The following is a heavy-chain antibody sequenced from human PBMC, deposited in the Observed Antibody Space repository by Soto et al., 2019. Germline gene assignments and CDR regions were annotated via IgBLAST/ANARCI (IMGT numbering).Heavy chain of an antibody. V-gene: IGHV4-39*01. Sequence: SETLSLTCTISGGSISDNRYFWGWIRQPPGKGLEWIGTIYYAGSTYYNPSLKSRVTISVHTSKNQFSLNLNSVTAADTAVYYCARRLDYADYGYFDYWGRGTLVTVSS. CDR2: IYYAGST. D-gene: IGHD4-17*01. J-gene: IGHJ4*02. CDR1: GGSISDNRYF. CDR3: ARRLDYADYGYFDY.